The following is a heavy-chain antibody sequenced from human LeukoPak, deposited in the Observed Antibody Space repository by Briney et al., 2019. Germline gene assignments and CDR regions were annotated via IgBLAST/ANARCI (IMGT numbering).Heavy chain of an antibody. D-gene: IGHD2-21*02. CDR3: AKDFVVVPGNVNYFAF. Sequence: GGSLRLSCVASGFTFNNYAMSWVRQAPGKGLEWVSAISGSGGSTYYADSVKGRFTISRDNSKNRLYLQMNRLRAEDTAVYYCAKDFVVVPGNVNYFAFWGQGTLVTVSS. J-gene: IGHJ4*02. CDR2: ISGSGGST. V-gene: IGHV3-23*01. CDR1: GFTFNNYA.